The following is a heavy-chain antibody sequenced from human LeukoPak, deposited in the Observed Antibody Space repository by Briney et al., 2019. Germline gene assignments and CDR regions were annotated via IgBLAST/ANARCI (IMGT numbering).Heavy chain of an antibody. Sequence: GGSLRLSCAASGFTFSSYWMSWVRQAPGKGLEWVANIKQDGSEKYYVDSVKGRFTISRDNAKNSLYLQMNSLRAEDTAEYYCARAGIQLWLNAFDIWGQGTMVTVSS. CDR1: GFTFSSYW. CDR3: ARAGIQLWLNAFDI. V-gene: IGHV3-7*01. D-gene: IGHD5-18*01. J-gene: IGHJ3*02. CDR2: IKQDGSEK.